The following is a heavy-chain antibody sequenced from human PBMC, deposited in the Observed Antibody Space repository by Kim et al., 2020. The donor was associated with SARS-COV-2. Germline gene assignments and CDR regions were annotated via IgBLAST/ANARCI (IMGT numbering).Heavy chain of an antibody. Sequence: GGSLRLSCAASGFTFSNTWMSWVRQAPGKGLEWVGFVRSKTDGGATEYAAPVKGRFTISRDDSRDMLYLQMNNLETDDTAVYYCTTYAYGGKGFWGQGTLVTVSS. D-gene: IGHD4-17*01. CDR3: TTYAYGGKGF. J-gene: IGHJ4*02. CDR1: GFTFSNTW. CDR2: VRSKTDGGAT. V-gene: IGHV3-15*01.